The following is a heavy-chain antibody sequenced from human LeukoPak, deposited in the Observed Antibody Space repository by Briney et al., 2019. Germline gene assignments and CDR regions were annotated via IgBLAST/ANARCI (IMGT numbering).Heavy chain of an antibody. CDR1: GFTFSSYE. Sequence: PGGSLRLSCAASGFTFSSYEMNWVRQAPGKGLERVSYISSSGSTIYYADSVKGRFTISRDNAKNSLYLQMNSLRAEDTAVYYCARDRVVVVPAVHYYYMDVWGKGTTVTVSS. CDR3: ARDRVVVVPAVHYYYMDV. V-gene: IGHV3-48*03. CDR2: ISSSGSTI. D-gene: IGHD2-2*01. J-gene: IGHJ6*03.